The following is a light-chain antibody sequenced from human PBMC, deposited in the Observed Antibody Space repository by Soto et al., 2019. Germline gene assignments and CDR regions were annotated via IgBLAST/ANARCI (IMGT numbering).Light chain of an antibody. CDR2: EVT. CDR3: SSYANINTRACV. Sequence: QSALTQPASVSGSPGQSITISCTGTSGDIGSYNRVSWYQQHPGKAPKLIISEVTDRPSGVSNRFSGSKSGNTASLTISGLQAEDEAEYYCSSYANINTRACVFGTGTKVTV. CDR1: SGDIGSYNR. V-gene: IGLV2-14*01. J-gene: IGLJ1*01.